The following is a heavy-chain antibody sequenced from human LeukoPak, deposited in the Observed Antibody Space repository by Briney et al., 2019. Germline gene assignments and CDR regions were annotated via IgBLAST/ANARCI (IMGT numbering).Heavy chain of an antibody. CDR1: GFTFDDYA. CDR2: ISWNSGSI. J-gene: IGHJ4*02. CDR3: AKASSSWLDY. D-gene: IGHD6-13*01. V-gene: IGHV3-9*01. Sequence: QPGRSQRLSCAASGFTFDDYAMHWVWQAPGKGLEWVSGISWNSGSIGYADSVKGRFTISRDNAKNSLYLQMNSLRAEDTALYYCAKASSSWLDYWGQGTLVTVSS.